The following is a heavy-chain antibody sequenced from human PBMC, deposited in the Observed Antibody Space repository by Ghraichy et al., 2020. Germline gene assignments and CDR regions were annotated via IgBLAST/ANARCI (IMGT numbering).Heavy chain of an antibody. CDR1: GGSISGYY. V-gene: IGHV4-59*01. CDR2: IYYSGST. J-gene: IGHJ6*02. CDR3: ARVITGTTGFYYYYYAMDV. Sequence: SETLSLTCTVSGGSISGYYWSWIRQPPGKGLEWIGYIYYSGSTNYNPSLKSRVTISVDTSKNQFSLKLSSVTAADTAVYYCARVITGTTGFYYYYYAMDVWGQGTPVTVSS. D-gene: IGHD1-7*01.